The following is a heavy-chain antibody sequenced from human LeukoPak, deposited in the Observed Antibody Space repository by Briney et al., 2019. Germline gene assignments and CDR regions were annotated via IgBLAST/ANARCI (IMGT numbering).Heavy chain of an antibody. D-gene: IGHD4-17*01. CDR3: AREFHLNYGRAPYAFDI. V-gene: IGHV1-69*04. J-gene: IGHJ3*02. CDR1: GGTFSSYA. CDR2: IIPILGIA. Sequence: ASVKVSCKASGGTFSSYAISWVRQAPGQGLEWMGRIIPILGIANYAQKFQGRVTITADKSTSTAYMELSSLRPEDTAVYYCAREFHLNYGRAPYAFDIWGQGTMVTVSS.